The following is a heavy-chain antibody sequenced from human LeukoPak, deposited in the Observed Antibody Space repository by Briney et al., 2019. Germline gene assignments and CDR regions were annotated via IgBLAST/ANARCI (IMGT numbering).Heavy chain of an antibody. Sequence: ASVKISCKASGYTFTSYGISWVRQAPGQGLEWMGWISAYNGNTNYAQKLQGGVTMTTDTSTSTAYMELRSLRSDDTAVYYCATRRDYYDSSGYHDYWGQGTLVTVSS. CDR3: ATRRDYYDSSGYHDY. CDR2: ISAYNGNT. V-gene: IGHV1-18*01. D-gene: IGHD3-22*01. J-gene: IGHJ4*02. CDR1: GYTFTSYG.